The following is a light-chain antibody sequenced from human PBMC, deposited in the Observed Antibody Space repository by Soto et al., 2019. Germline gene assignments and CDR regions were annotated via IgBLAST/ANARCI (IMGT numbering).Light chain of an antibody. CDR2: EVS. CDR1: SSDVGGYKH. Sequence: QSALAQPAAVSGSPGQSITISCTGTSSDVGGYKHVSWYQHHPGKAPKLMIYEVSNRPSGVSNRFSGSKSGYTASLTISGLQAEDEADYYCNSQRSSGTRVFGNWTKVTVL. J-gene: IGLJ1*01. V-gene: IGLV2-14*01. CDR3: NSQRSSGTRV.